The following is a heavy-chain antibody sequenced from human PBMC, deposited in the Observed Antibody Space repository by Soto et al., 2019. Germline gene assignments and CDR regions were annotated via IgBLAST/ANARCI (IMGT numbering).Heavy chain of an antibody. CDR1: GGTFSTYA. D-gene: IGHD3-22*01. Sequence: QVQLVQSGAEVKKPGSSVKVSCKASGGTFSTYAIDWVRQAPGQGLEWMGGIIPLFGTAKYAQNFQGRITITADESTNTAYMELRSLRSQDTAVXXXXXGVHYDSSGYYYFYWGQGTLVTVSS. CDR3: XXGVHYDSSGYYYFY. V-gene: IGHV1-69*01. J-gene: IGHJ4*02. CDR2: IIPLFGTA.